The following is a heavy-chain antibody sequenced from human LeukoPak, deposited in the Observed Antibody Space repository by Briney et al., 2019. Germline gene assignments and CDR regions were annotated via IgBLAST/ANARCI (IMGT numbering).Heavy chain of an antibody. J-gene: IGHJ4*02. CDR2: IYPGDSDT. V-gene: IGHV5-51*01. Sequence: GESLKFSWQISGYRLTNNRIGWVGQVPGKGLEWMGLIYPGDSDTRYSPSFQGQVTFSVDASISTAYLQLSGLRASDTAIYYCVRFGLTSSLDYWGQGTLVTVSS. D-gene: IGHD6-13*01. CDR3: VRFGLTSSLDY. CDR1: GYRLTNNR.